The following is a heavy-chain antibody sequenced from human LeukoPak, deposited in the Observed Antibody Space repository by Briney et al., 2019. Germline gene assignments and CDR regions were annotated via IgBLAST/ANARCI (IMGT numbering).Heavy chain of an antibody. D-gene: IGHD3/OR15-3a*01. V-gene: IGHV3-23*01. J-gene: IGHJ4*02. Sequence: PGGSLRLSCAASGFTFTNCAMNWVHQAPGKGLEWVSGLSGGGVSTYYADSVKGRFTISRDNSKNTLYLQMNSLRAEDTAVYYCAKSPVIIGLYYFDSWGQGTLVTVST. CDR2: LSGGGVST. CDR3: AKSPVIIGLYYFDS. CDR1: GFTFTNCA.